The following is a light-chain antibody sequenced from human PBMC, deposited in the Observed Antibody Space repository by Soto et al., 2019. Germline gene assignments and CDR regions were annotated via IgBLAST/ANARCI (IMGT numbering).Light chain of an antibody. V-gene: IGLV1-40*01. Sequence: QSVLTQPPSVSGAPGQRVTISCTGSSSNIGAGYDVHWYQQLPGTAPKLLIYGNNNRPSGVPDRFSGSKSGTSASLAITGLQAEDEADYYCKSYDSSLSGSYVFGTGTKVTVL. CDR2: GNN. CDR1: SSNIGAGYD. J-gene: IGLJ1*01. CDR3: KSYDSSLSGSYV.